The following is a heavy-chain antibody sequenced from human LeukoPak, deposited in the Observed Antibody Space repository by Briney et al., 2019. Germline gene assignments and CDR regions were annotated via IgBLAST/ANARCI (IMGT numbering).Heavy chain of an antibody. CDR1: GFTFSSYA. CDR2: VIGSGGST. J-gene: IGHJ3*02. Sequence: PGGSLRLSCAASGFTFSSYAMSWVRQAPGEGLEWVSGVIGSGGSTYYADSVRGRFTISRDNSKNTLYLQMNSLRAEDTAVYYCAKDRPSSGWPDAFDIWGQGTMVTVSS. D-gene: IGHD6-19*01. CDR3: AKDRPSSGWPDAFDI. V-gene: IGHV3-23*01.